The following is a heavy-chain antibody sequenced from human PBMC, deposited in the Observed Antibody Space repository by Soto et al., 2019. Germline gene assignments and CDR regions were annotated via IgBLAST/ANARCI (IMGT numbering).Heavy chain of an antibody. CDR1: GGTFSSYS. J-gene: IGHJ6*02. CDR2: IIPIFGTA. CDR3: ARDYDFWSGSYGGMDV. D-gene: IGHD3-3*01. Sequence: SVKVSCKASGGTFSSYSISWVRQAPGQGLEWMGGIIPIFGTANYAQKFQGRVTITADESTSTAYMELSSLRSEDTAVYYCARDYDFWSGSYGGMDVWGQGTTVTVSS. V-gene: IGHV1-69*13.